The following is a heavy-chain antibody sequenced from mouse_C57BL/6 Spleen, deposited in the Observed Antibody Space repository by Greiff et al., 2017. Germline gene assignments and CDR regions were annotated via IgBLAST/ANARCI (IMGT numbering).Heavy chain of an antibody. CDR3: ARSPRIYYGSSYFDY. V-gene: IGHV1-78*01. CDR1: GYTFTDHT. J-gene: IGHJ2*01. Sequence: VKLMESDAELVKPGASVKISCKVSGYTFTDHTIHWMKQRPEQGLEWIGYIYPRDGSTKYNEKFKGKATLTADKSSSTAYMQLNSLTSEDSAVYFCARSPRIYYGSSYFDYWGQGTTLTVSS. CDR2: IYPRDGST. D-gene: IGHD1-1*01.